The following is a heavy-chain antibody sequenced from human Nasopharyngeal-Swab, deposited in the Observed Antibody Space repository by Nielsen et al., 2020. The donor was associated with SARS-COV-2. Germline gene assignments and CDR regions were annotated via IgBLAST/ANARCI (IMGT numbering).Heavy chain of an antibody. V-gene: IGHV3-23*01. D-gene: IGHD2-21*01. CDR2: ISGSGGST. Sequence: GESLKISCAASGFTFSSYAMSWVRQAPGKGLEWVSAISGSGGSTYYADSVKGRFTISRDNSKNTLYLQMNSLRAEDTAVYYCAKVIPYWGVYYFDYWGQGTLVSVSS. J-gene: IGHJ4*02. CDR3: AKVIPYWGVYYFDY. CDR1: GFTFSSYA.